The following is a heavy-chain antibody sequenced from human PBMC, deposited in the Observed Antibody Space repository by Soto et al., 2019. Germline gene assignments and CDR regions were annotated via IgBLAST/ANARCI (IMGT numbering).Heavy chain of an antibody. CDR1: GFTFISYC. CDR3: ARLVNSSSNFDY. Sequence: PGWSLRLSCAASGFTFISYCINWVRQAPGKGLEWVSYISSSSSIYYADSVRGRFTISRDNAKNSLYLQMNSLRDEDTAVYYCARLVNSSSNFDYWGQGTLVTVSS. V-gene: IGHV3-48*02. CDR2: ISSSSSI. J-gene: IGHJ4*02. D-gene: IGHD6-6*01.